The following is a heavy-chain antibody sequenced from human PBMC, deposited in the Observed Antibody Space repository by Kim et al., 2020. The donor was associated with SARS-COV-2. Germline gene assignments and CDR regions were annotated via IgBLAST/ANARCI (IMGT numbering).Heavy chain of an antibody. CDR1: GYTFSSYG. D-gene: IGHD3-16*01. CDR2: INTNTGNP. Sequence: ASVKVSCKASGYTFSSYGLNWVRQAPGQGLEWMGWINTNTGNPIYAQGFTGRFVFSLDTSVSTAYLQITSLKAEDTAVYYCARRLVAGGVTYNWFDPWGQGTLVTVSS. CDR3: ARRLVAGGVTYNWFDP. J-gene: IGHJ5*02. V-gene: IGHV7-4-1*02.